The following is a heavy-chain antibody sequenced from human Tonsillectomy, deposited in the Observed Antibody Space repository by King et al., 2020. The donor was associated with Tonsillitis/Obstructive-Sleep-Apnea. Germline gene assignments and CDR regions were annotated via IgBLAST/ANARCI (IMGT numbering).Heavy chain of an antibody. CDR1: GGSVSSGSYY. V-gene: IGHV4-61*01. Sequence: QLQESGPGLVKPSETLSLTCTVSGGSVSSGSYYRSRIRQPPGKGLEWIGCIYYSGSINYIPSLKIRATISVATAKHQFSLKLSSVTAADTAVYYCTRDFCSSTSCYSEYWGQGTLVTVSS. CDR2: IYYSGSI. J-gene: IGHJ4*02. CDR3: TRDFCSSTSCYSEY. D-gene: IGHD2-2*02.